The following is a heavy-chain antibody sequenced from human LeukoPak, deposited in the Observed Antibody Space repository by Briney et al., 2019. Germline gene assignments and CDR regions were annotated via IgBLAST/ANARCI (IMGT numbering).Heavy chain of an antibody. CDR2: ISSSCSTI. D-gene: IGHD6-19*01. Sequence: PGGSLRLSCAASGFTFSDYYMSWIRQAPGKGLEWVSYISSSCSTIYYADSVKGRFTISRDNAKNSLYLQMNSLRAEDTAVYYCARAYSSGWYGGDAFDIWGQGTMVTVSS. V-gene: IGHV3-11*01. CDR1: GFTFSDYY. J-gene: IGHJ3*02. CDR3: ARAYSSGWYGGDAFDI.